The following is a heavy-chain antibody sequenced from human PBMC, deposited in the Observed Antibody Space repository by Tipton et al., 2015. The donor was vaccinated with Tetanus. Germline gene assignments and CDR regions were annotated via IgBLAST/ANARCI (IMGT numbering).Heavy chain of an antibody. CDR2: IHPSGIT. V-gene: IGHV4-39*07. CDR1: GGSISSSDHY. Sequence: TLSLTCSVSGGSISSSDHYWGWIRQPPGRGLEWIGEIHPSGITTCNPSLESRVTLSQDTSKSQFSLKLNSVTAADTAVYYCARGVDRTKAGIDWGQGTLVTVSS. D-gene: IGHD5-12*01. CDR3: ARGVDRTKAGID. J-gene: IGHJ4*02.